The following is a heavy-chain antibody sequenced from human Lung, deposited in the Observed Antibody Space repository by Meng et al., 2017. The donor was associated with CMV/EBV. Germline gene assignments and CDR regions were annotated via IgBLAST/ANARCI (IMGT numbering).Heavy chain of an antibody. CDR1: GGSHSSRNW. CDR3: ARVGAYCGGDCYHPR. CDR2: IYHSGST. J-gene: IGHJ4*02. D-gene: IGHD2-21*02. V-gene: IGHV4-4*02. Sequence: QGQLPNAGPCLVKPSGTLSLTCAVYGGSHSSRNWWSWVRQPPGKGLEWIGEIYHSGSTNYNPSLKSRVTISVDESKNQFSLRLSSVTAADTAVYYCARVGAYCGGDCYHPRWGQGTLVTVSS.